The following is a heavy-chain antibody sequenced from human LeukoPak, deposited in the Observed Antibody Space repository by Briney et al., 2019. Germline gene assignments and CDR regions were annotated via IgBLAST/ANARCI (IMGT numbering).Heavy chain of an antibody. J-gene: IGHJ3*02. CDR2: IYTSGST. CDR1: GGSISSYY. Sequence: PSETLSLTCTVSGGSISSYYWSWIRQPAGKGLEWIGRIYTSGSTNYNPSLKSRVTMSVDTSKNQFSLKLSSVTAADTAVYYCARGITIFGVVIHAFDIWGQGTMVTVSS. D-gene: IGHD3-3*01. V-gene: IGHV4-4*07. CDR3: ARGITIFGVVIHAFDI.